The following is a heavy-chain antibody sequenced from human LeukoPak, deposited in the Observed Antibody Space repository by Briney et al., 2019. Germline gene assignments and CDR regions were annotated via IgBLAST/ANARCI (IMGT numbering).Heavy chain of an antibody. CDR1: GYIFTSYW. J-gene: IGHJ3*02. Sequence: GESLQISCKGSGYIFTSYWIGWVRQLPGKGLEWMGIIYPGDSDTRYSPSFQGQVTISADKSISTAYLQWSSLKASDTAMYYCARRRYPGYGSGRDAFDIWGQGTMVTVSS. V-gene: IGHV5-51*01. D-gene: IGHD6-19*01. CDR3: ARRRYPGYGSGRDAFDI. CDR2: IYPGDSDT.